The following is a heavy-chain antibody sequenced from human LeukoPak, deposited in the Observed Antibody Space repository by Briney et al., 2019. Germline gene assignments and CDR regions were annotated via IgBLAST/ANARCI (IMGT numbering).Heavy chain of an antibody. CDR1: GGSISSYY. CDR2: IYTSGST. CDR3: ARDMGIVVVPAAPNWFDP. J-gene: IGHJ5*02. Sequence: SETLSLTCTVSGGSISSYYWSWIRQPAGKGLEWIGRIYTSGSTNYNPSLKSRVTMSVDTSKNQFSLKLSSVTAADTAVYYCARDMGIVVVPAAPNWFDPWGQGTLDTVSS. D-gene: IGHD2-2*01. V-gene: IGHV4-4*07.